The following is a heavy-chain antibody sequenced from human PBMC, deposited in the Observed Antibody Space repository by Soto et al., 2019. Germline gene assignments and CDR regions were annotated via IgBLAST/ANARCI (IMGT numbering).Heavy chain of an antibody. CDR3: AKSRDYGDFDY. J-gene: IGHJ4*02. CDR1: GVTCDDHA. Sequence: LRVPSGAAGVTCDDHAVHRVLQTPGKGLEWVSGISWNSGSIGYADSVKGRFTISRDNAKNSLYLQMNSLRAEDTALYYCAKSRDYGDFDYWGQGTLVTVSS. D-gene: IGHD4-17*01. V-gene: IGHV3-9*01. CDR2: ISWNSGSI.